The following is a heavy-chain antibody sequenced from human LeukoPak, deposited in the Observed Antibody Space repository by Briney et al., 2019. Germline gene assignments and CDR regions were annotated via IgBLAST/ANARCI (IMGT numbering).Heavy chain of an antibody. D-gene: IGHD6-19*01. CDR3: AREAGIAVDGCDFDY. CDR2: INPNSGGT. V-gene: IGHV1-2*02. J-gene: IGHJ4*02. Sequence: ASVKVSCKASGDTFTGYFMHWVRQAPGQGLEWMGWINPNSGGTKYAQKFQGRVTMTRDTSINTAYMELSSLRSDDTAVYYCAREAGIAVDGCDFDYWGQGTLVTVSS. CDR1: GDTFTGYF.